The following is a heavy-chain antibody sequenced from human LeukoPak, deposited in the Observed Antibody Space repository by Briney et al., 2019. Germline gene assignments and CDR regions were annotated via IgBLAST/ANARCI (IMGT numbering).Heavy chain of an antibody. V-gene: IGHV4-4*07. CDR1: GGSISSYY. Sequence: PSETLSLTCTVSGGSISSYYWSWIRQPAGKGLEWIGRIYTSGSTNYNPSLKSRVTMSVDTSKNQFSLKLSSVTAADTAVYYCAREGFGELLDAFDIWGQGTMVTVSS. CDR2: IYTSGST. J-gene: IGHJ3*02. D-gene: IGHD3-10*01. CDR3: AREGFGELLDAFDI.